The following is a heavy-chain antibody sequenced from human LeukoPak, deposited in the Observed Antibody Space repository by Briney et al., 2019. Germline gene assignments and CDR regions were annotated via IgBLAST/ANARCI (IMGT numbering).Heavy chain of an antibody. J-gene: IGHJ5*02. CDR3: ARAKTMTRLGWFDP. D-gene: IGHD3-22*01. CDR1: GGSFSGYY. Sequence: SETLSLTCAVYGGSFSGYYWSWIRQPPGKGLERIGEINHSGSTNYNPSLKSRVTISVDTSKNQFSLKLSSVTAADTAVYYCARAKTMTRLGWFDPWGQGTLVTVSS. V-gene: IGHV4-34*01. CDR2: INHSGST.